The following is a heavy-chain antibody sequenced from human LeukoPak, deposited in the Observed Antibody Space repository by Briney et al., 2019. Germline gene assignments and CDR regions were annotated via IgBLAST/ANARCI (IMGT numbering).Heavy chain of an antibody. CDR2: INPSGGST. D-gene: IGHD2-2*02. Sequence: ASVKVSCKASGYTFTSYYMHWVRQAPGQGLEWMGIINPSGGSTTYAQKFQGRVTMTRDTSTSTVYMEVSSLRSEDTAVYYCARDSYTQPKDYWGQGTLVTVSS. CDR3: ARDSYTQPKDY. CDR1: GYTFTSYY. J-gene: IGHJ4*02. V-gene: IGHV1-46*01.